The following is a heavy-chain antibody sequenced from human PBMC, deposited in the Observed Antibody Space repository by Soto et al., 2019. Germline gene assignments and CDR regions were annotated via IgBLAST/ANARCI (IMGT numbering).Heavy chain of an antibody. Sequence: GGSLRLSCAASGFTFSSYAMSWVRQAPGKGLEWVSAISGSGGSTYYADSVKGRFTISRDNSKKTLYLQMNRLRAEDTAVYYCATTRIAVAGTGYYYYGMDVWGQGTTVTVSS. J-gene: IGHJ6*02. CDR3: ATTRIAVAGTGYYYYGMDV. V-gene: IGHV3-23*01. D-gene: IGHD6-19*01. CDR2: ISGSGGST. CDR1: GFTFSSYA.